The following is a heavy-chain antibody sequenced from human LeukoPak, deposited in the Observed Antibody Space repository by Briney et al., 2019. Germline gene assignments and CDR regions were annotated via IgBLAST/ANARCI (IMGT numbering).Heavy chain of an antibody. Sequence: ASVKVSCKAFGYTITGYYIHWVRQAPGQGLEWMGWINPNSGGTNYAQKFQGRVTMTRDTSISTAYMEVSRLRSDDTAVYYCTTAVPQWELSYWGQGTLVTVSS. CDR2: INPNSGGT. CDR3: TTAVPQWELSY. J-gene: IGHJ4*02. D-gene: IGHD1-26*01. V-gene: IGHV1-2*02. CDR1: GYTITGYY.